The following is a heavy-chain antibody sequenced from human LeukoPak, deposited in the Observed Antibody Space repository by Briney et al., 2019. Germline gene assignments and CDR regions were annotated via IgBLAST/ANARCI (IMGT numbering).Heavy chain of an antibody. J-gene: IGHJ5*02. D-gene: IGHD2-2*01. CDR2: INHSGST. CDR3: ARVVPAAVNP. CDR1: GGSISSNSYY. V-gene: IGHV4-39*07. Sequence: SETLSLTCTVSGGSISSNSYYWSWIRQPPGKGLEWIGEINHSGSTNYNPSLKSRVTISVDTSKNQFSLKLSSVTAADTAVYYCARVVPAAVNPWGQGTLVTVSS.